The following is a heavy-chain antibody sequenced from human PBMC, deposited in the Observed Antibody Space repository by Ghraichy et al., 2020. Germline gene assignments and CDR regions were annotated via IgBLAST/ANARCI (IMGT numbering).Heavy chain of an antibody. CDR3: ASVVRGTVTTFDY. CDR2: IYDGGST. V-gene: IGHV3-66*01. D-gene: IGHD4-17*01. CDR1: GFIVSSNY. J-gene: IGHJ4*02. Sequence: GGSLRLSCVASGFIVSSNYMSWVRQAPGKGLEWVSVIYDGGSTYYADSVKGRFTISRVNSKNTLYLQMNSLRNEDTAVYYCASVVRGTVTTFDYWGQGTLVTVSS.